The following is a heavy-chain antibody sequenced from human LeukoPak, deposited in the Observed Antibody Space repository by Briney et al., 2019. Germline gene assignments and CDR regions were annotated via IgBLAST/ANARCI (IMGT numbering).Heavy chain of an antibody. Sequence: GGSLRLSCAASGFTFSSYAMSWVRQAPGKGLEWVSAISGSGGSTYYADSVKGRFTISRDNSKNTLYLQMNSLRAEDTAVYYCARGEGYSYGSTFDYWGQGTLVTVSS. D-gene: IGHD5-18*01. J-gene: IGHJ4*02. V-gene: IGHV3-23*01. CDR2: ISGSGGST. CDR3: ARGEGYSYGSTFDY. CDR1: GFTFSSYA.